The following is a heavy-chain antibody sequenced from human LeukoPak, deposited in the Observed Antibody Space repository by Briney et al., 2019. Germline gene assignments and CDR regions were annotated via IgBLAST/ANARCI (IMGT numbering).Heavy chain of an antibody. CDR3: ARVLYYDSSGYFDY. CDR1: GGTFSSYA. D-gene: IGHD3-22*01. Sequence: SVKVSCKASGGTFSSYAISWVRQAPGQGLEWMGGIIPIFGTANYAQKFQGRVTITTDESTSTAYMELSSLRSEDTAVYYCARVLYYDSSGYFDYWGQGILVTVSS. CDR2: IIPIFGTA. V-gene: IGHV1-69*05. J-gene: IGHJ4*02.